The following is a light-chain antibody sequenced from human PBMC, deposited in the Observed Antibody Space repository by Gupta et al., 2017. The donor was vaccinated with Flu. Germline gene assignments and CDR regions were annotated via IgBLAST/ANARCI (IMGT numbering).Light chain of an antibody. V-gene: IGLV2-14*01. CDR1: SSDIGSYKY. Sequence: QSALTQPASVSGSPGQSTTISCPGTSSDIGSYKYVSWYQQHPGKAPQLLIYDVPNRPSGVSTRFSGSKSGDTASLTISGLQAEDEADYYCSSCTSSTPLVFGGGTRLTVL. J-gene: IGLJ2*01. CDR3: SSCTSSTPLV. CDR2: DVP.